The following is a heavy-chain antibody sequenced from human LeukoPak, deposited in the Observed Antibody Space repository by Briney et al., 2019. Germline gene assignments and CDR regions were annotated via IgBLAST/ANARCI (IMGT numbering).Heavy chain of an antibody. Sequence: ASVKVSCKASGYTFTVHYMHWVRQAPGQGLEWMGWINTNTGNPTYAQGFTGRFVFSLDTSVSTAYLQISSLKAEDTAVYYCARRVADAFDIWGQGTMVTVSS. CDR3: ARRVADAFDI. CDR1: GYTFTVHY. V-gene: IGHV7-4-1*02. J-gene: IGHJ3*02. CDR2: INTNTGNP. D-gene: IGHD2-15*01.